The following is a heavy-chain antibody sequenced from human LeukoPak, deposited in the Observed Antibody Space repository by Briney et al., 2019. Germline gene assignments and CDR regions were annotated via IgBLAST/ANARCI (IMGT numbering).Heavy chain of an antibody. Sequence: PSGTLSLTCTVSGGSISNGSYYWSWIRQPAGKGLEWIGRIYTSGSTNYNPSLKSRVTISVDTSKNQFSLKLSSVTAADTAVYYCARYAAKAEYFQHWGQGTLVTVSS. V-gene: IGHV4-61*02. J-gene: IGHJ1*01. CDR3: ARYAAKAEYFQH. D-gene: IGHD6-13*01. CDR2: IYTSGST. CDR1: GGSISNGSYY.